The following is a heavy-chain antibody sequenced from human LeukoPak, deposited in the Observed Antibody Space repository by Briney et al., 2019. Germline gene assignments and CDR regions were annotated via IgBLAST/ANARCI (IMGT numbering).Heavy chain of an antibody. CDR2: ISSNGGST. CDR1: GFTFSSYA. CDR3: ARDRDRKRLSYYYNDV. Sequence: PGGSLRLSCAASGFTFSSYAMHWVRQAPGKGLEYVSAISSNGGSTYYANSVKDRFTISRDNSKNTLYLQMGSLRAEDMAVYYCARDRDRKRLSYYYNDVWGKGTTVTVSS. V-gene: IGHV3-64*01. J-gene: IGHJ6*03. D-gene: IGHD1-14*01.